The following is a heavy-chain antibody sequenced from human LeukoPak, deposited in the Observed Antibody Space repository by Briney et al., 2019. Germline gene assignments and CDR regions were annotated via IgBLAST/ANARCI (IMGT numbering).Heavy chain of an antibody. CDR1: GGSISSSSYY. D-gene: IGHD3-10*01. Sequence: SETLSLTCTVSGGSISSSSYYWGWIRQPPGKGLESIGSIYYSGSTYYNPSLKSRVTISVDTSKNQFSLKLSSVTAADTAVYYCARRVRLLWFGRSIDYFDYWGQGTLVTVSS. CDR2: IYYSGST. J-gene: IGHJ4*02. V-gene: IGHV4-39*01. CDR3: ARRVRLLWFGRSIDYFDY.